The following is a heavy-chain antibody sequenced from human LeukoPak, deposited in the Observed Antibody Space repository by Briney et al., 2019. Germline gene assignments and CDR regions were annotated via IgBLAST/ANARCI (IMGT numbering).Heavy chain of an antibody. V-gene: IGHV3-21*01. CDR1: GFTFSLYS. CDR2: ISSSSSYI. CDR3: ARERVDYGDWSRYYHYGMDV. Sequence: PGGSLRLSCAASGFTFSLYSMNWVRQAPGKGLEWVSSISSSSSYIYYADSLKGRFTISRDNAKNSLYLQVNSLRAEDTAVYYCARERVDYGDWSRYYHYGMDVWGQGTTVTVTS. J-gene: IGHJ6*02. D-gene: IGHD4-17*01.